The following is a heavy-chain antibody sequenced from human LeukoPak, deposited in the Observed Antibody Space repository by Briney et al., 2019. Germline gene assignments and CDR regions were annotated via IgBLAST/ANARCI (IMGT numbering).Heavy chain of an antibody. CDR3: AKDHEAGVVITLGTSFDY. D-gene: IGHD3-22*01. CDR1: GFTLSSYA. Sequence: QSGGSLRLSCAASGFTLSSYAMSWVRQGPGKGLEWVSAISVSGNTYHADSVRGRFTISRDNSKNTLYLQMNSLRAEDTAVYYCAKDHEAGVVITLGTSFDYWGQGTLVTVSS. V-gene: IGHV3-23*01. CDR2: ISVSGNT. J-gene: IGHJ4*02.